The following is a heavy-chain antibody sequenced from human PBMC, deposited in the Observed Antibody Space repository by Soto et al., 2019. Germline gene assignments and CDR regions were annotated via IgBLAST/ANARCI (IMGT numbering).Heavy chain of an antibody. CDR3: ARASVTMVRGVAYYYYGMDV. J-gene: IGHJ6*02. Sequence: SETLSLTCTVSGGSISRGGYYWSWIRQHPGKGLEWIGYIYDSGSTYYNPSLKSRVTISVDTSKNQFSLKLSSVTDADTAVYYCARASVTMVRGVAYYYYGMDVWGQGTTVTVSS. CDR1: GGSISRGGYY. V-gene: IGHV4-31*03. CDR2: IYDSGST. D-gene: IGHD3-10*01.